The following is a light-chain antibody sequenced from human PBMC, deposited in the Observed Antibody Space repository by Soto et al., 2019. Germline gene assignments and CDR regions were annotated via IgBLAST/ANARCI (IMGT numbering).Light chain of an antibody. CDR3: QQLNT. V-gene: IGKV3-15*01. J-gene: IGKJ5*01. CDR1: QSVSSN. CDR2: GTS. Sequence: EIVMTQSPAILSVSPGERATLSCRASQSVSSNLGWYQQRPGQAPRLLIYGTSTRATGIPARFSGSGSGTEFTLTISSLQSEDFAVYYCQQLNTFGQGTRVEIK.